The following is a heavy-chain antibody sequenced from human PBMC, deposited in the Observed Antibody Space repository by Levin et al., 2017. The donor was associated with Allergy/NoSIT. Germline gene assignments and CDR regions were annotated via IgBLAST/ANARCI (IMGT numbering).Heavy chain of an antibody. V-gene: IGHV3-9*01. CDR3: ATFYGDYEPRMDV. J-gene: IGHJ6*02. Sequence: LSLTCAASGFTFDDYAMHWVRQAPGKGLEWVSGISWNSGSIGYADSVKGRFTISRDNAKNSLYLQMNSLRAEDTALYYCATFYGDYEPRMDVWGQGTTVTVSS. CDR2: ISWNSGSI. D-gene: IGHD4-17*01. CDR1: GFTFDDYA.